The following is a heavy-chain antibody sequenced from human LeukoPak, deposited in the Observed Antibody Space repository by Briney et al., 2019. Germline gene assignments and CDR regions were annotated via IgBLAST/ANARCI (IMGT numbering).Heavy chain of an antibody. CDR2: IFYSGST. V-gene: IGHV4-39*07. CDR3: ASGYCGGACQLGGVDM. J-gene: IGHJ3*02. Sequence: PSETLSLTCTVSGGSISTSSYYWGWVRQPPGEGLEWIGNIFYSGSTYYSPSLKSRVTISLDTSGNQFSLKLSSVTAADTAVYYCASGYCGGACQLGGVDMWGQGTMVTVSS. D-gene: IGHD2-21*02. CDR1: GGSISTSSYY.